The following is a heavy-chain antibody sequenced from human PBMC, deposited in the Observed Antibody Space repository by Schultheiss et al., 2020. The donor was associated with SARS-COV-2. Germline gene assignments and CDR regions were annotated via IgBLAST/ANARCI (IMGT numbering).Heavy chain of an antibody. J-gene: IGHJ6*02. V-gene: IGHV1-8*02. Sequence: ASVKVSCKASGGTFSSYAISWVRQAPGQGLEWMGGINPNSGGTGYAQKFQGRVTMTRNTSISTAYMELSSLRSEDTAVYYCASRTPRYFDWLPTNYYYYYGMDVWGQGTTVTVSS. D-gene: IGHD3-9*01. CDR2: INPNSGGT. CDR3: ASRTPRYFDWLPTNYYYYYGMDV. CDR1: GGTFSSYA.